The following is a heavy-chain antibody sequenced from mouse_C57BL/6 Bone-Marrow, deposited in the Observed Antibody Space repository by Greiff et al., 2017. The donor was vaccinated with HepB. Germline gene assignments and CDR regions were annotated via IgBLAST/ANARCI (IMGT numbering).Heavy chain of an antibody. CDR3: ARDRGVTTQTGFAY. CDR2: INYDGSST. V-gene: IGHV5-16*01. D-gene: IGHD2-5*01. Sequence: EVKLVESEGGLVQPGSSMKLSCTASGFTFSDYYMAWVRQVPEKGLEWVANINYDGSSTYYLDSLKSRFIISRDNAKNILYLQMSSLKSEDTATYYCARDRGVTTQTGFAYWGQGTLVTVSA. J-gene: IGHJ3*01. CDR1: GFTFSDYY.